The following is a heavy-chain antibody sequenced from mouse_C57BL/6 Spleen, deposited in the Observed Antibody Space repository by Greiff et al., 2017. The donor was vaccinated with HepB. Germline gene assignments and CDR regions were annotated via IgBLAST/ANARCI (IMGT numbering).Heavy chain of an antibody. CDR3: ARLGDLITTVVSAMDY. CDR2: INPNNGGT. CDR1: GYTFTDYN. V-gene: IGHV1-22*01. J-gene: IGHJ4*01. Sequence: DVKLQESGPELVKPGASVKMSCKASGYTFTDYNMHWVKQSHGKSLEWIGYINPNNGGTSYNQKFKGKATLTVNQSSSTAYMELRSLTSEDAAVYYCARLGDLITTVVSAMDYWGQGTSVTVSS. D-gene: IGHD1-1*01.